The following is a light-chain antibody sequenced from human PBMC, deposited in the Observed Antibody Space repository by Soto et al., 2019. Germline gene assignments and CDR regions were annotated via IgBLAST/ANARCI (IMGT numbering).Light chain of an antibody. CDR2: GAS. CDR3: QHLNGYPIT. Sequence: DIQMTQSPSSLSASVGDRVTITCRASQYIGDFLNWYQQTPGKAPKLLIFGASNLHIGVPSRFSGSGSGTDFTLTISSLQPEDFATYYCQHLNGYPITFGQGTRLEIK. J-gene: IGKJ5*01. CDR1: QYIGDF. V-gene: IGKV1-39*01.